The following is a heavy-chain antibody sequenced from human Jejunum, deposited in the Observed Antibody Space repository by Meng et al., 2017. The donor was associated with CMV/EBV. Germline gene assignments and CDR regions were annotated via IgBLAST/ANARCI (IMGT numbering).Heavy chain of an antibody. V-gene: IGHV3-7*01. Sequence: TFSTYWMSWVRQTPAKGLEWLAQIKDDGSEKYYVDSVSGRFTISRDNAKNSLYLQMNSLRAEDTAVYFCARDSFQNIFEVLTFDVWGQGTTVTVSS. J-gene: IGHJ6*02. D-gene: IGHD3-3*02. CDR2: IKDDGSEK. CDR3: ARDSFQNIFEVLTFDV. CDR1: TFSTYW.